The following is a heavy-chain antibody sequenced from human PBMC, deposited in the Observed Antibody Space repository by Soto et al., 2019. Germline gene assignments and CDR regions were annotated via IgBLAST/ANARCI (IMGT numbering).Heavy chain of an antibody. CDR3: ASLTVDIVATDAFDI. D-gene: IGHD5-12*01. J-gene: IGHJ3*02. Sequence: GESLKISCKGSGYSFTSYWISWVRQMPGKGLEWMGRIDPSDSYTNYSPSFQGHVTISADKSISTAYLQWSSLKASDTAMYYCASLTVDIVATDAFDIWGQGTMVTVSS. CDR1: GYSFTSYW. V-gene: IGHV5-10-1*01. CDR2: IDPSDSYT.